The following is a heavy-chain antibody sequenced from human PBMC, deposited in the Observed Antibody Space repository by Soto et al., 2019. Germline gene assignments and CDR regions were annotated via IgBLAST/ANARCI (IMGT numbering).Heavy chain of an antibody. CDR3: ASGMVRGVIIPRNYFDY. J-gene: IGHJ4*02. CDR2: IYYSGST. V-gene: IGHV4-59*01. D-gene: IGHD3-10*01. Sequence: SETLSLTCTVSGGSISNYYWSWIRQPPGKGLEWIGYIYYSGSTNYNPSLKSRVTISVDTSKNQFSLKLSSVTAADTAMYYCASGMVRGVIIPRNYFDYWGQGTLVTVSS. CDR1: GGSISNYY.